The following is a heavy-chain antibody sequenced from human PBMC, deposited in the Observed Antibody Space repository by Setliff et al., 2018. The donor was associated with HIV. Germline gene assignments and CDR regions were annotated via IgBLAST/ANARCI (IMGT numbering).Heavy chain of an antibody. CDR2: ISTSDDRT. D-gene: IGHD5-18*01. J-gene: IGHJ2*01. CDR1: GFTFSNSA. CDR3: AIRGYSYGGYFDL. V-gene: IGHV3-23*01. Sequence: GSLRLSCVASGFTFSNSAMAWVRQAPGKGLEWVSGISTSDDRTYYADSVKGRFTVSRDNSKNTLSLQMNSLRAEDTAVYYCAIRGYSYGGYFDLWGRGTLVTVSS.